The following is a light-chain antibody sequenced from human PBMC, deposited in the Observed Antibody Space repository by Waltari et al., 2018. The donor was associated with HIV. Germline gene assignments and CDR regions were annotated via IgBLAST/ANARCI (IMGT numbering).Light chain of an antibody. CDR3: ETWDDSLNGVV. J-gene: IGLJ2*01. V-gene: IGLV1-44*01. CDR2: STN. Sequence: QSVLTQPPSASGTPGQRVTISCSGSSSNIGSNTVNWYQQLPGTAPNRVIYSTNQRPSGVPDRFSGSKSGTSASLAISGLQSEDEADYYCETWDDSLNGVVFGGGTKLTVL. CDR1: SSNIGSNT.